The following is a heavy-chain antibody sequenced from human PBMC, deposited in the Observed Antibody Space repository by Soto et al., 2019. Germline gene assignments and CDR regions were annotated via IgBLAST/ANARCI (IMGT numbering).Heavy chain of an antibody. CDR3: ARVATSSYFDY. CDR2: IHYSGST. CDR1: GGSISSGAYY. J-gene: IGHJ4*02. D-gene: IGHD5-12*01. Sequence: SETLSLTCTVPGGSISSGAYYWSWIRQHPGKGLAWIGFIHYSGSTYYTPSLKSRVTISVDTSNNQFSLKLSSVTAADTAVYYCARVATSSYFDYWGLGILVTVSS. V-gene: IGHV4-31*03.